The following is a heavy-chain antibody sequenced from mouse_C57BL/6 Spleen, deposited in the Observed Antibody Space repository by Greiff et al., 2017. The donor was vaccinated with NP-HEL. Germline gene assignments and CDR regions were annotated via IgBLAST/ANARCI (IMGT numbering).Heavy chain of an antibody. CDR3: ARGGITTVVDYYDMDY. V-gene: IGHV1-4*01. Sequence: QVQLQQSGAELARPGASVKMSCKASGYTFTSYTMHWVKQRPGQGLEWIGYINPSSGYTKYNQKFKDKATLTADKSSSTAYMQLSSLTSEDSAVYYCARGGITTVVDYYDMDYWGQGTSVTVSS. CDR2: INPSSGYT. J-gene: IGHJ4*01. D-gene: IGHD1-1*01. CDR1: GYTFTSYT.